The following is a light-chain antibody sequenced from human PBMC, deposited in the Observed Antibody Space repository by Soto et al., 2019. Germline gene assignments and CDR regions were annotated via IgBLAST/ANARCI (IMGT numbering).Light chain of an antibody. CDR2: EVS. CDR1: SSDIGGYKY. CDR3: TSYSRYSVLV. J-gene: IGLJ3*02. Sequence: QSVLTQPASVSGSPGQSITISCTGTSSDIGGYKYVSWYQQHPGKAPKLIIFEVSNRPSGVSDRFSGSNSGNTASLTISGLQAEDEADYYCTSYSRYSVLVFGGGTKGTVL. V-gene: IGLV2-14*01.